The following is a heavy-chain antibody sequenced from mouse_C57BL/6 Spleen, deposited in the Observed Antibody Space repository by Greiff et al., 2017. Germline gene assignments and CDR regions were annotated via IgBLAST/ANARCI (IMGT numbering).Heavy chain of an antibody. V-gene: IGHV1-66*01. CDR1: GYSFTSYY. J-gene: IGHJ2*01. CDR3: ARSTTVVDY. D-gene: IGHD1-1*01. Sequence: QVQLKESGPELVKPGASVKISCKASGYSFTSYYIHWVKQRPGQGLEWIGWIYPGSGNTKYNEKFKGKATLTADTSSSTAYMQLSSLTSEDSAVYYCARSTTVVDYWGQGTTLTVSS. CDR2: IYPGSGNT.